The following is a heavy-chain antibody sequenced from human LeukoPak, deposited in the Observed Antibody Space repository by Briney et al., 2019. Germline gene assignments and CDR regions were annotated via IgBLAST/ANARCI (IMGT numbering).Heavy chain of an antibody. D-gene: IGHD3-22*01. CDR2: IYHSGST. CDR1: GGSISSGGYS. V-gene: IGHV4-30-2*01. Sequence: PSQTLSLTCAVSGGSISSGGYSWSWIRQPPGKGLEWIGYIYHSGSTYYNPSLKSRVTISVDRSKNQFSLKLSSVTAADTAVYYCARGSPPDSSGYYDYFDYWGQGTLVTVSS. J-gene: IGHJ4*02. CDR3: ARGSPPDSSGYYDYFDY.